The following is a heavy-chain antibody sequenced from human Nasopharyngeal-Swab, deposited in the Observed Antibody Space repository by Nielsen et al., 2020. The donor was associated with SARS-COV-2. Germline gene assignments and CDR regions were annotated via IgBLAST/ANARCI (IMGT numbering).Heavy chain of an antibody. D-gene: IGHD2-2*01. CDR1: GFTFSTYP. J-gene: IGHJ6*03. CDR3: ARDSAYCSSTSCRRNSFFYYMDV. Sequence: GESLKISCAASGFTFSTYPIHWVRQAPGKGLEWVAVISSDGRNTYYADSVKGRSAISRDNSRSTMYLQMINLRTEDTATYFCARDSAYCSSTSCRRNSFFYYMDVWGKGTTVTVSS. V-gene: IGHV3-30*09. CDR2: ISSDGRNT.